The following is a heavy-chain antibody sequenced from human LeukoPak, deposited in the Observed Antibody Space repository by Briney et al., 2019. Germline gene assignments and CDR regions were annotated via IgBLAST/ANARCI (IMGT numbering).Heavy chain of an antibody. J-gene: IGHJ6*03. Sequence: GSLRLSCAASGFTFSNAWMSWVRQAPGKGLEWVGRIKSKTDGGTTDYAAPVKGRFTISRDDSKNTLYLQMNSLKTEDTAVYYCTTDEDSSSWYWIYYYYMDVWGKGTTVTVSS. D-gene: IGHD6-13*01. CDR2: IKSKTDGGTT. CDR1: GFTFSNAW. CDR3: TTDEDSSSWYWIYYYYMDV. V-gene: IGHV3-15*01.